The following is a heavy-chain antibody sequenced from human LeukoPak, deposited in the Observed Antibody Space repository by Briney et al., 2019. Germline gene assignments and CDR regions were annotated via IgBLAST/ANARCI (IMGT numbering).Heavy chain of an antibody. V-gene: IGHV1-69*13. CDR1: GGTFSSYA. CDR2: IIPIFGTA. CDR3: ARVHYYDILTGYSYGGGYFDY. Sequence: SVKVSCKASGGTFSSYAISWVRQAPGQGLEWMGGIIPIFGTANYAQKFQGRVTITADESTSTAYMELSSLRSEDTALYYCARVHYYDILTGYSYGGGYFDYWGQGTLVTVSS. J-gene: IGHJ4*02. D-gene: IGHD3-9*01.